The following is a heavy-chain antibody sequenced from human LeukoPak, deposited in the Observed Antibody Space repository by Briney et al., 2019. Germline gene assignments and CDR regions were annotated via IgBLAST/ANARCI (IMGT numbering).Heavy chain of an antibody. J-gene: IGHJ4*02. CDR3: AKKGIAAVGGYYFDY. D-gene: IGHD6-13*01. CDR1: GFTVSNTY. V-gene: IGHV3-53*01. Sequence: PGGSLRLSCAATGFTVSNTYMSWVRQAPGKGLEWVSVIYSGGSTHYADSVKGRFTLFRDNFKNTLILQMNSLRAEDTAVYYCAKKGIAAVGGYYFDYWGQGTLVTVSS. CDR2: IYSGGST.